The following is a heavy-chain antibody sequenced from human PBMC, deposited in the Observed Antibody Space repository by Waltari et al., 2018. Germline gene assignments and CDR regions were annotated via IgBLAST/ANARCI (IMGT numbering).Heavy chain of an antibody. D-gene: IGHD6-13*01. CDR2: INHSGST. J-gene: IGHJ4*02. CDR1: GGSFSGYY. V-gene: IGHV4-34*01. CDR3: ARRAGYSSSWEFDY. Sequence: QVQLQQWGAGLLKPSETLSLTCAVYGGSFSGYYWSWIRQPPGKGLEWIWEINHSGSTNYNPSLKSGVTISVDTSKNQFSLKLSSVTAADTAVYYCARRAGYSSSWEFDYWGQGTLVTVSS.